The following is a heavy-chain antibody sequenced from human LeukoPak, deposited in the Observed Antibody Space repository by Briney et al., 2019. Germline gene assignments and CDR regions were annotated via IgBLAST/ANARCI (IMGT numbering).Heavy chain of an antibody. V-gene: IGHV3-23*01. J-gene: IGHJ4*02. CDR3: AKVDNWKYAHHDF. Sequence: GPLMLSFAAAGVTFSSYAMSWVRPAPGKGGEGGSSIMGSDGTTYYSDSVKGRVTISRDNSKDKLSLQMKSMRDDDTAVYYCAKVDNWKYAHHDFWGQGTLVTVSS. CDR2: IMGSDGTT. D-gene: IGHD1-1*01. CDR1: GVTFSSYA.